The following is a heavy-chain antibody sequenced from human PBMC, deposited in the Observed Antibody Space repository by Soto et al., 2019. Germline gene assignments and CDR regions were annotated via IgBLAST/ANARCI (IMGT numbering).Heavy chain of an antibody. J-gene: IGHJ5*02. CDR1: GGSFSGYY. Sequence: QVQLQQWGAGLLKPSETLSLTCAVYGGSFSGYYWSWIRQPPGKGLEWIGEINHSGSTNYNPSLKSRVTISVDTSKNQFSLKLSSVTAADTAVYYCAIGYCSGGSCYSGWFDPWGQGTLVTVSS. V-gene: IGHV4-34*01. D-gene: IGHD2-15*01. CDR3: AIGYCSGGSCYSGWFDP. CDR2: INHSGST.